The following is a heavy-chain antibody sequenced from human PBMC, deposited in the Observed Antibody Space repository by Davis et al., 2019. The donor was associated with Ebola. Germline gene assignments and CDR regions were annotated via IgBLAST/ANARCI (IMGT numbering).Heavy chain of an antibody. Sequence: PGGSLRLSCAASGFTFSSSSMNWVRQAPGKGLEWVSHSSSSRTTAYYADPVKGRFTISRDNVKGSLYLQMNSLRDEDTAVYYCARGVDYGFDIWGQGTMVTVSS. J-gene: IGHJ3*02. CDR2: SSSSRTTA. CDR1: GFTFSSSS. CDR3: ARGVDYGFDI. D-gene: IGHD2-21*02. V-gene: IGHV3-48*02.